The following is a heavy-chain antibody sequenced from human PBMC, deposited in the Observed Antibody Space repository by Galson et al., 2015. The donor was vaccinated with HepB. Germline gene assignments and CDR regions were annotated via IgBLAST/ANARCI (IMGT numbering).Heavy chain of an antibody. J-gene: IGHJ3*02. D-gene: IGHD1-26*01. CDR1: GFSFDSYS. CDR3: VKGRTSGSI. Sequence: SLRLSCAASGFSFDSYSMNWVRQAPGKGLEWVSYITADTNTQDYADSVKGRFTISRDNFKKSLYLQMDSLRVEDTAVYYCVKGRTSGSIWGQGTMVTVSS. V-gene: IGHV3-48*01. CDR2: ITADTNTQ.